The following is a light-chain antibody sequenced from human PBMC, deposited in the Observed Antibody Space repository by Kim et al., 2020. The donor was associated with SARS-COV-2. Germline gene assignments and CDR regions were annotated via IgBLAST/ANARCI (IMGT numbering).Light chain of an antibody. CDR2: DGS. V-gene: IGKV3-11*01. CDR1: QSVSIH. CDR3: QHRRNWPLT. J-gene: IGKJ4*01. Sequence: LSPGERAILSCRASQSVSIHLAWYQQKPGQPPRLLIYDGSNRATGIPARFSGTGSGSDFTLTIDSLEPEDFAVYYCQHRRNWPLTFGGGTRVEIK.